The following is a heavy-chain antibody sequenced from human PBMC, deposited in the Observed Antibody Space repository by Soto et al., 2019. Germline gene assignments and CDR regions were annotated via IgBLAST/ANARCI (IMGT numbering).Heavy chain of an antibody. CDR2: TYYRSKWYN. Sequence: PSQTLSLTCAISGDSVSSNSAAWNWIRQSPSRGLEWLGRTYYRSKWYNDYAVSVESRITINPDTSKNQFSLQLNSVTPEDTAVYYCAREWVVATIWDYYYYGMDVWGQGTTVTVSS. D-gene: IGHD5-12*01. J-gene: IGHJ6*02. CDR1: GDSVSSNSAA. CDR3: AREWVVATIWDYYYYGMDV. V-gene: IGHV6-1*01.